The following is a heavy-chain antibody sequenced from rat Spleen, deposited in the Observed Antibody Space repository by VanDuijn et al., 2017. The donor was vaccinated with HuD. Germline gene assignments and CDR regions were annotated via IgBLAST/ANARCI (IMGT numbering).Heavy chain of an antibody. CDR2: ISSEGRSS. V-gene: IGHV5-25*01. D-gene: IGHD1-4*01. CDR1: GFTFSNYD. J-gene: IGHJ3*01. CDR3: ATAGTRISRFAY. Sequence: EVQLVESGGGLVQPGRSMKLSCAASGFTFSNYDMAWVRQAPTKGLEWVASISSEGRSSYYRDSVKGRFTISRDSAKSTLYLQMDSLRSEDTATYYCATAGTRISRFAYWGQGTLVTVSS.